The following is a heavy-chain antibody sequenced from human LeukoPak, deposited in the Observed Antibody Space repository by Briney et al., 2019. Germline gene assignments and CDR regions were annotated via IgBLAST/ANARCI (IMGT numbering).Heavy chain of an antibody. J-gene: IGHJ4*02. CDR2: ITWSNGEI. CDR3: AKSLRNGSGWASDY. V-gene: IGHV3-9*01. Sequence: QPGGSLRLSCAASGLTFDVYAVHWVRQAPGKGLEWVSGITWSNGEIAYADSVKGRFTISRDNAKMYLQMNSLRTEDTAVYYCAKSLRNGSGWASDYWGQGTLVPVSS. D-gene: IGHD6-19*01. CDR1: GLTFDVYA.